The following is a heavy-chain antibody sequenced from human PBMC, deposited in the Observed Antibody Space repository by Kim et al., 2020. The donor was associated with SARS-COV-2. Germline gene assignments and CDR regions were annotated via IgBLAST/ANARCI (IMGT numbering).Heavy chain of an antibody. CDR2: NGNT. CDR3: ARDRAFDI. V-gene: IGHV1-3*01. Sequence: NGNTKDSQKFQGRVTITRDTSASTAYMELSSLRSEDTAVYYCARDRAFDIWGQGTMVTVSS. J-gene: IGHJ3*02.